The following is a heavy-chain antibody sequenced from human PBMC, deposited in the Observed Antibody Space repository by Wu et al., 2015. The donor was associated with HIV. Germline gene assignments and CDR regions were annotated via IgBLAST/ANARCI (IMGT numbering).Heavy chain of an antibody. J-gene: IGHJ4*02. V-gene: IGHV1-69*13. CDR2: IIPILTRP. Sequence: QVQLVQSGAEVKEPGSSLRVSCKTSGGTFSSDAVSWVRQAPGQGLEWMGRIIPILTRPSYAQRFQGRLTITADASTNTVYMELTSLRSEDTAVYYCATYFYDNSAYYHYWGQGTLVTVSS. CDR3: ATYFYDNSAYYHY. D-gene: IGHD3-22*01. CDR1: GGTFSSDA.